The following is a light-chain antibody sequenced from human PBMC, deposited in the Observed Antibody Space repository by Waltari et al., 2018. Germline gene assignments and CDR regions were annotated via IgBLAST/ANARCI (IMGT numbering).Light chain of an antibody. J-gene: IGLJ3*02. Sequence: QSVLTQPPSVSAAAGQKVTISCSGRPSTVGGNDVFWYSQVPGTAPKLLTYETNRRTPGTPDRFSASKSGTSATLGITGLQPGDEAEYYCGTWDSSLGVWLFGGGTRLTVL. CDR1: PSTVGGND. CDR2: ETN. CDR3: GTWDSSLGVWL. V-gene: IGLV1-51*01.